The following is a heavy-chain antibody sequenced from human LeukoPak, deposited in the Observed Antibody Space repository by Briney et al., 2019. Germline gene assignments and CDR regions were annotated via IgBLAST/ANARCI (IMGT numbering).Heavy chain of an antibody. CDR1: GYTFTIYG. CDR3: ARGDGGIVVVPAVPIVDY. V-gene: IGHV1-18*01. Sequence: ASVTVSCKASGYTFTIYGISWVRQAPGQGLEWMGWISAYNGNTNYAQKLQGRVTMTTDTSTSTAYMELRSLRSDDTAVYYCARGDGGIVVVPAVPIVDYWGQGTLVTVSS. J-gene: IGHJ4*02. D-gene: IGHD2-2*01. CDR2: ISAYNGNT.